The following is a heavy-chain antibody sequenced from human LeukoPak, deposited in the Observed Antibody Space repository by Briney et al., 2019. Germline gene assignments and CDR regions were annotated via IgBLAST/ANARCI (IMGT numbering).Heavy chain of an antibody. D-gene: IGHD5-12*01. Sequence: SETLSLTCTVSGGSISSGGYYWSWIRQPPGKGLEWIGYSYHSGSTYYNPSLKSRVTISVDRSKNHFSLQLSSVTAADTAVYYCARAGERGYSGYEGAQPGPFDYWGQGTLVTVSS. CDR1: GGSISSGGYY. V-gene: IGHV4-30-2*01. J-gene: IGHJ4*02. CDR3: ARAGERGYSGYEGAQPGPFDY. CDR2: SYHSGST.